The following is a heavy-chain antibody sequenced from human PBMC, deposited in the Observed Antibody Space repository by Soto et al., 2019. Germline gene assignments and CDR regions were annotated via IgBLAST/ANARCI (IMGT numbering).Heavy chain of an antibody. D-gene: IGHD3-3*01. CDR2: ISGSGGST. Sequence: EVQLLESGGGLVQPGGSLRLSCAASGFTFSSYAMSWVRQAPGKGLEWVSAISGSGGSTYYADSVKGRFTISRDNSKNTLYLQMNSLRAEDTAVYYCARDSITIFGVVIREEDYWGQGTLVTVSS. V-gene: IGHV3-23*01. CDR3: ARDSITIFGVVIREEDY. J-gene: IGHJ4*02. CDR1: GFTFSSYA.